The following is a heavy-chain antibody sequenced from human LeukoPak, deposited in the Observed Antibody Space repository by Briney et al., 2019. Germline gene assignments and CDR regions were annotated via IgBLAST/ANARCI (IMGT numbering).Heavy chain of an antibody. CDR1: GLTLRSFG. V-gene: IGHV3-23*01. CDR2: ISGTSLSI. CDR3: AKVLAYYFDY. J-gene: IGHJ4*02. Sequence: GGSLRLSCAASGLTLRSFGMSWVRQAPGKGLEWVSFISGTSLSIYYGDSVKGRFTISRDNSKNTLYLQMNSLRVEDTAVYYCAKVLAYYFDYWGQGTLVTVSS.